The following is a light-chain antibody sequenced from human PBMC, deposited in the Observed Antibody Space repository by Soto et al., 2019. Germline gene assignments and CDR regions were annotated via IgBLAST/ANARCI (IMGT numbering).Light chain of an antibody. CDR1: QSVGNSH. Sequence: ETVLTQSPGTLYLSPGERATLSCRASQSVGNSHVAWYQQRRGLPPSVLIYGASNSATGIPDRCSGSGSGGDFTLTISRLEPEDFAVYFCHQYGNSPPGTFGHGTRL. CDR2: GAS. J-gene: IGKJ5*01. CDR3: HQYGNSPPGT. V-gene: IGKV3-20*01.